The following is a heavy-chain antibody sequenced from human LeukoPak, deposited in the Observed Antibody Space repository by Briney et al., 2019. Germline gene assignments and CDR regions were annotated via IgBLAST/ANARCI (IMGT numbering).Heavy chain of an antibody. CDR2: INPNSGGT. CDR1: GYTFTGYY. V-gene: IGHV1-2*02. CDR3: ASGYDWGLY. J-gene: IGHJ4*02. Sequence: ASVKVSCKASGYTFTGYYMHWVRQAPGQGLEWMGWINPNSGGTDYAQKYQGRVTMTRDTSISTAYMELSTLTSDDTAIYYRASGYDWGLYWGQGTLVTVSS. D-gene: IGHD5-12*01.